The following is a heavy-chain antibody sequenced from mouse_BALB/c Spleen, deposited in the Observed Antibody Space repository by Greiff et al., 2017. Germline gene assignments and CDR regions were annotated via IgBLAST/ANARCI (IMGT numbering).Heavy chain of an antibody. V-gene: IGHV5-9-3*01. J-gene: IGHJ2*01. CDR2: ISSGGSYT. CDR3: ARGYDPDY. CDR1: GFTFSSYA. D-gene: IGHD2-14*01. Sequence: VQLQQSGGGLVKPGGSLKLSCAASGFTFSSYAMSWVRQTPEKRLEWVATISSGGSYTYYPDSVKGRFTISRDNAKNTLYLQMSSLRSEDTAMYYCARGYDPDYWGQGTTLTVSS.